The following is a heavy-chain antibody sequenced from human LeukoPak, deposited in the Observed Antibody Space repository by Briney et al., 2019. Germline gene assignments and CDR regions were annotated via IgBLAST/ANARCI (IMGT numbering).Heavy chain of an antibody. CDR1: GFTFSAYW. Sequence: PGGSLRLSCAASGFTFSAYWMSWVRQAPGRGLEWVANINQDESVKNYVDSVTGRFTISRDNAQNSLYLQLNSLRAEDTAIYFCARDRGYSNFDYWGQGTLVTVSS. V-gene: IGHV3-7*01. J-gene: IGHJ4*02. CDR2: INQDESVK. CDR3: ARDRGYSNFDY. D-gene: IGHD3-10*01.